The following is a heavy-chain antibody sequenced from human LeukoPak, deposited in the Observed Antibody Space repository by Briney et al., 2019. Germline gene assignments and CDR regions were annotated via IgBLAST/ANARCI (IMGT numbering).Heavy chain of an antibody. Sequence: ASVKVSCKASGGTFSSYAISWVRQAPGQGLEWMGGIIPIFGTANYAQKFQGRVTITADESTSTAYMELSSLRSEDTAVYYCARDSLGITIFGAGDYYYYYMDVWGKGTTVTVSS. D-gene: IGHD3-3*01. J-gene: IGHJ6*03. V-gene: IGHV1-69*13. CDR2: IIPIFGTA. CDR1: GGTFSSYA. CDR3: ARDSLGITIFGAGDYYYYYMDV.